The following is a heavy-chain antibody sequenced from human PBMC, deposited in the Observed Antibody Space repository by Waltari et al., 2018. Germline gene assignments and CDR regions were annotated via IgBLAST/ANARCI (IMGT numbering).Heavy chain of an antibody. CDR2: INHSGST. CDR1: GGSFSGYY. J-gene: IGHJ6*02. V-gene: IGHV4-34*01. D-gene: IGHD3-22*01. Sequence: QVQLQQWGAGLLKPSETLSLTCAVYGGSFSGYYWSWLRQPPGKGLEWIGEINHSGSTNYNPSLKSRVTISVDTSKNQFSLKLSSVTAADTAVYYCARLLYYYDSSGYHYYYYGMDVWGQGTTVTVSS. CDR3: ARLLYYYDSSGYHYYYYGMDV.